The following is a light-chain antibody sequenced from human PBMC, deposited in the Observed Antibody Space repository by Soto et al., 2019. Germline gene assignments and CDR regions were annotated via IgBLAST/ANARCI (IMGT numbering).Light chain of an antibody. CDR3: QQSYKAPYT. CDR2: AAS. J-gene: IGKJ2*01. V-gene: IGKV1-39*01. CDR1: QRISSY. Sequence: DIQMTQSPSSLSASVGDRITITCRASQRISSYLNWYQQKPGKAPKVLIYAASAVQSGVPSRFSGSGSGTDFTLSISGLQPEDFAIYYCQQSYKAPYTFGQGTKLEIK.